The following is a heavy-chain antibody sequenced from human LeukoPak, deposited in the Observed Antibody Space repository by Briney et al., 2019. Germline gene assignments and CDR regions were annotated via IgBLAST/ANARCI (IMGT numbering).Heavy chain of an antibody. CDR1: GISFSNYG. CDR2: VWNDG. J-gene: IGHJ6*02. D-gene: IGHD3-16*01. V-gene: IGHV3-33*01. CDR3: ARDRFPHDDAHFGMDV. Sequence: GGFLRLSCRPSGISFSNYGMHWVRQAPGKGLDWVAVVWNDGRDSVKGRFTISRDTSKNTVYLQMNSLRAEDTAVYYCARDRFPHDDAHFGMDVWGQGTTVIVSS.